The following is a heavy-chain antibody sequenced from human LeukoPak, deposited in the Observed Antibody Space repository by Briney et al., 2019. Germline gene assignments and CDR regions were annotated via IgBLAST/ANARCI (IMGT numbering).Heavy chain of an antibody. CDR3: ARTTTVTTYAFDI. CDR2: INHSGST. J-gene: IGHJ3*02. V-gene: IGHV4-34*01. CDR1: GGSFSGYY. Sequence: SETLSLTCAVYGGSFSGYYWSWIRQPPGKGLEWIGEINHSGSTNYNPSLKSRVTISVDTSKNQFSLKLSSVTAADTAVYYCARTTTVTTYAFDIWGQGTMVTVSS. D-gene: IGHD4-17*01.